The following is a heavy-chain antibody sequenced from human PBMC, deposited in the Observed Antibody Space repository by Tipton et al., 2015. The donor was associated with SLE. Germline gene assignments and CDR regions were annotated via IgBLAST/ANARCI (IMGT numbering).Heavy chain of an antibody. D-gene: IGHD6-19*01. Sequence: TLSLTCTVSGGSISSNYWSWIRQPPGKGLEWIGWIYYSGTTNYNPSLKSRITISVDTSKNQVSLNLTSVTAADTALYYCARAGYSSGWYGRGFDNWGQGTLVTVSS. J-gene: IGHJ4*02. CDR1: GGSISSNY. V-gene: IGHV4-59*12. CDR3: ARAGYSSGWYGRGFDN. CDR2: IYYSGTT.